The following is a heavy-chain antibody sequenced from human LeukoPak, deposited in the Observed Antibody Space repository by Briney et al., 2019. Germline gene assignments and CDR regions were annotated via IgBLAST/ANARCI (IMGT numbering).Heavy chain of an antibody. CDR2: INHSGST. Sequence: SETLSLACAVYGGSFSGYYWSWIRQPPGKGLEWIGEINHSGSTNYNPSLKSRVTISVDTSKNQFSLKLSSVTAADTAVYYCARIYCSSTSCYAPPWGQGTLVTVSS. V-gene: IGHV4-34*01. D-gene: IGHD2-2*01. CDR1: GGSFSGYY. CDR3: ARIYCSSTSCYAPP. J-gene: IGHJ5*02.